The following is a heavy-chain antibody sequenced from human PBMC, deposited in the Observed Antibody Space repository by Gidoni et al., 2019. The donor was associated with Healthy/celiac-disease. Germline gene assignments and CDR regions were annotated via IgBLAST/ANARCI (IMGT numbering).Heavy chain of an antibody. CDR1: GGSFSGYY. J-gene: IGHJ2*01. Sequence: QVQLQQWGAGLLKPSETLSLTCAVYGGSFSGYYGSWIRQPPGKGLEWIGEINHSGSTNYNPSLKSRVTISVDTSKNQFSLKLSSVTAADTAVYYCARGRYAWLANWYFDLWGRGTLVTVSS. CDR2: INHSGST. CDR3: ARGRYAWLANWYFDL. D-gene: IGHD6-19*01. V-gene: IGHV4-34*01.